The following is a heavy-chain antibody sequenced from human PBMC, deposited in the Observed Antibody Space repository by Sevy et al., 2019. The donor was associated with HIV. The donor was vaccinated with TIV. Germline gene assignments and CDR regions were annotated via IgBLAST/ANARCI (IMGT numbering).Heavy chain of an antibody. Sequence: GGSLRLSCAASGFTFSSYAMSWVRQAPGKGLEWVSAISGSGGSTYDADSVKGRFTISRDNSKNTLYLQMNSLRAEDTAVYYCAKDLVVADNNWFDPWGQGTLVTVSS. J-gene: IGHJ5*02. D-gene: IGHD2-15*01. CDR2: ISGSGGST. CDR3: AKDLVVADNNWFDP. V-gene: IGHV3-23*01. CDR1: GFTFSSYA.